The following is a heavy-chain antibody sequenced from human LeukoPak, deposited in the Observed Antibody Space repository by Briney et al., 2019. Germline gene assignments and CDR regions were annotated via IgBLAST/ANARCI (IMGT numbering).Heavy chain of an antibody. CDR3: AKETLYSTDAFDI. D-gene: IGHD6-13*01. CDR2: ISGSRGST. Sequence: PGGSLRLSCAASGFTFSSYAMSWVRQAPGKGLEWVSSISGSRGSTYYADSVKGRFTISRDNSKNTLYLQMNSLRAEDTAVYYCAKETLYSTDAFDIWGQGTMVTVSS. J-gene: IGHJ3*02. CDR1: GFTFSSYA. V-gene: IGHV3-23*01.